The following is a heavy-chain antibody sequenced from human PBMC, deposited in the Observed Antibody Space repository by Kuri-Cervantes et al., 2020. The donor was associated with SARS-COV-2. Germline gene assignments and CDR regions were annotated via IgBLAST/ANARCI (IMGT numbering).Heavy chain of an antibody. V-gene: IGHV3-48*01. CDR2: ISSSSSTI. CDR1: GFTSSSYS. Sequence: GGSLRLSCAASGFTSSSYSMNWVRQAPGKGLEWVSYISSSSSTIYYADSVKGRFTISRDNAKNSLYLQMNSLRAEDTAVYYCARDQDYYDSNDYFDYWGQGTLVTVSS. CDR3: ARDQDYYDSNDYFDY. D-gene: IGHD3-22*01. J-gene: IGHJ4*02.